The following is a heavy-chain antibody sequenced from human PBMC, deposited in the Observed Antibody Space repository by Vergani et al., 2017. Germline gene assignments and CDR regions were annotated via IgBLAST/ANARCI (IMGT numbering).Heavy chain of an antibody. D-gene: IGHD6-13*01. CDR2: IRGSGGST. Sequence: EVQLLESGGGLVQPGGSLRLSCAASGFTFSSYAMSWVRQAPGKGLEWVSAIRGSGGSTDYADSVKGRFTSSRDKSKNTLYLQMNSLRAEDTAVYYCAKDVEFIAAAGTSGFDWGQGTLVTVSS. V-gene: IGHV3-23*01. CDR3: AKDVEFIAAAGTSGFD. J-gene: IGHJ4*02. CDR1: GFTFSSYA.